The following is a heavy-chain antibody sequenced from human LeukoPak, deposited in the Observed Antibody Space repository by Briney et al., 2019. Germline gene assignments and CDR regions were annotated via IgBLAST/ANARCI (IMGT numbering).Heavy chain of an antibody. J-gene: IGHJ6*02. CDR3: ARDGSSRLWYYYGMDV. CDR1: GYTFTGYY. D-gene: IGHD6-6*01. CDR2: INPNSGGT. V-gene: IGHV1-2*02. Sequence: ASVKVSCKASGYTFTGYYMHWVRQAPGQGLAWMGWINPNSGGTNYAQKFQGRVTMTRDTSISTAYMELSRLRSDNTAVYYCARDGSSRLWYYYGMDVWGQGTTVTVSS.